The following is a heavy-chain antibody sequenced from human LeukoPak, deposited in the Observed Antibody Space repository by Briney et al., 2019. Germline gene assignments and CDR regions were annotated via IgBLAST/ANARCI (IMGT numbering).Heavy chain of an antibody. V-gene: IGHV4-59*08. Sequence: SETLSLTYTVSGGSISSYYWSWIRQPPGKGLEWIGYIYYSGSTNYNPSLKSRVTISVDTSKNQFSLKLSSVTAADTAVYCCARHWSDIDAFDIWGQGTMVTVSS. J-gene: IGHJ3*02. CDR1: GGSISSYY. CDR2: IYYSGST. CDR3: ARHWSDIDAFDI.